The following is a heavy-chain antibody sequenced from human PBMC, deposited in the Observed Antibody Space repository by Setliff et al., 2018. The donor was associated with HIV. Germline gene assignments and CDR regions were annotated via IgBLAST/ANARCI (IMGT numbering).Heavy chain of an antibody. V-gene: IGHV3-66*02. CDR2: IYSGGST. CDR3: AREEYTQYYFDY. Sequence: GGSLRLSCAASGFTVSGNYLNWVRQAPGKGLEWVSVIYSGGSTYYADSVKGRFTISRDNSKNTLYLQMNSLRAEDTAVYYCAREEYTQYYFDYWGQGTLVTVSS. CDR1: GFTVSGNY. D-gene: IGHD6-6*01. J-gene: IGHJ4*02.